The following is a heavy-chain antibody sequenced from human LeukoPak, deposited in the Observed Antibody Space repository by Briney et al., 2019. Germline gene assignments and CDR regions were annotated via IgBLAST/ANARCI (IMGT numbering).Heavy chain of an antibody. Sequence: GGSLRLSCEASGCTFDDYAMHWVRQAPGKGLEWVSLISGDGGSTHHADSVKGRFTISRDNSKNSLYLQMNSLRTEDTALYYCAKDMAYSSGWYGIDYWGQGTLVTVSS. J-gene: IGHJ4*02. CDR1: GCTFDDYA. CDR3: AKDMAYSSGWYGIDY. CDR2: ISGDGGST. V-gene: IGHV3-43*02. D-gene: IGHD6-19*01.